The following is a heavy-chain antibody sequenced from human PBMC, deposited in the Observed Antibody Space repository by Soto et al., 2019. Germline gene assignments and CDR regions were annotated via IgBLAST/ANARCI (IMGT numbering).Heavy chain of an antibody. Sequence: PSETLSLTCTVSGGSISSYYWSWIRQPPGKGLEWIGYIYYSGSTNYNPSLKSRVTISVDTSKNQFSLKLSSVTAADTAVYYCARGIPVLLWFGAFDIWGQGTMVTVSS. CDR1: GGSISSYY. CDR3: ARGIPVLLWFGAFDI. J-gene: IGHJ3*02. V-gene: IGHV4-59*08. D-gene: IGHD3-10*01. CDR2: IYYSGST.